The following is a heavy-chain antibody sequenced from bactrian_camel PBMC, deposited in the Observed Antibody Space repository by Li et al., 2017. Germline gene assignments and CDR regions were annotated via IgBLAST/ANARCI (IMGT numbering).Heavy chain of an antibody. CDR2: ISVNGGT. CDR1: GFTFDDSD. V-gene: IGHV3S63*01. D-gene: IGHD6*01. CDR3: AADGFPFTVDAGIPNY. J-gene: IGHJ4*01. Sequence: QLVESGGGSVQAGGSLRLSCTASGFTFDDSDMGWYRQAPGDECRLVSEISVNGGTLYADSVKGRFTASQDNAKNTVYLQMNSLKPEDTAMYYCAADGFPFTVDAGIPNYWGQGTQVTVS.